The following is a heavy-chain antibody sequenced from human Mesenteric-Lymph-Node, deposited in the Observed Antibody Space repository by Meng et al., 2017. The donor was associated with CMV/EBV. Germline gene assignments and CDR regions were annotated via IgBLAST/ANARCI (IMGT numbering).Heavy chain of an antibody. D-gene: IGHD6-13*01. CDR1: GFTVSSNY. CDR2: MYSGGAT. V-gene: IGHV3-53*01. CDR3: ARERIAAADTKTSYYFDY. J-gene: IGHJ4*02. Sequence: GESLKISCAASGFTVSSNYMSWVRQAPGKGLEWVSVMYSGGATYYADSVRGRLTISRDNAKNSLYLQMNSLRAEDTAVYYCARERIAAADTKTSYYFDYWGQGTLVTVSS.